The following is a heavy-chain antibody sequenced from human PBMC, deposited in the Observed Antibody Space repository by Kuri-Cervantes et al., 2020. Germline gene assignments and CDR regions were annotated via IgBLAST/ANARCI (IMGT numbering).Heavy chain of an antibody. V-gene: IGHV1-46*01. D-gene: IGHD3-10*01. J-gene: IGHJ6*03. CDR3: ARVKSSITMVQGVIITSSPHYYMDV. CDR1: GYTFTSYY. CDR2: INPSGGST. Sequence: ASVKVSCKASGYTFTSYYMHWVRQAPGQGLEWMGIINPSGGSTSYAQKFQGRVTMTRDTSTSTAYMELSSLRSEDTAVYYCARVKSSITMVQGVIITSSPHYYMDVWGKGTTVTVSS.